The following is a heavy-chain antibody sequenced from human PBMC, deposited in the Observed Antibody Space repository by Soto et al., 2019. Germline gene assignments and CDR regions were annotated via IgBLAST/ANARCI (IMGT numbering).Heavy chain of an antibody. D-gene: IGHD3-22*01. CDR2: INPSGGST. CDR3: ARAQDRSGYRHAFDI. Sequence: GASVKVSCKASGYTFTSCYMHWVRQAPGQGLEWMGIINPSGGSTSYAQKFQGRVTMTRDTSTSTVYMELSSLRSEDTAVYYCARAQDRSGYRHAFDIWGQGTMVTVSS. J-gene: IGHJ3*02. V-gene: IGHV1-46*01. CDR1: GYTFTSCY.